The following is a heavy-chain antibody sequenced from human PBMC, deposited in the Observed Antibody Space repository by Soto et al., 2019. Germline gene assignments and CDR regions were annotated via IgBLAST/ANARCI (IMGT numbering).Heavy chain of an antibody. D-gene: IGHD3-10*01. V-gene: IGHV1-18*01. Sequence: QVQLVQSGAEVKKPGASVKVSCKTSGYTFTSYGISWVRQAPGQGLEWMGWISSYNGNTNYAQKVQGRVTMTSDTSTSTDYMDLRSLSSDDTAVYYCAIYYYGSGRPDYWCQGTLVTVSS. CDR2: ISSYNGNT. J-gene: IGHJ4*02. CDR1: GYTFTSYG. CDR3: AIYYYGSGRPDY.